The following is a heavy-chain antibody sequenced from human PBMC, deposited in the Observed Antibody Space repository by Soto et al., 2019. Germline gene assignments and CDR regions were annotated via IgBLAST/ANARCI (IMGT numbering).Heavy chain of an antibody. V-gene: IGHV3-74*01. CDR2: IKDTADSR. CDR1: GFTLDNYW. CDR3: ARELSIDYPVQTDALNV. Sequence: EVQLVQSGGGSVQPGGSLRLSCAASGFTLDNYWMHWVRRAPGKGLVWVSRIKDTADSRTYADSVKGRFTISRDNAENTVYLHMNGLRPEDTAVYYCARELSIDYPVQTDALNVWGQGTVVTVSS. J-gene: IGHJ3*01. D-gene: IGHD2-21*01.